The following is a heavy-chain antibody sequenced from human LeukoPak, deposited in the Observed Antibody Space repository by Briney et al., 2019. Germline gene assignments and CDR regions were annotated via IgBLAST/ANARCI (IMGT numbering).Heavy chain of an antibody. D-gene: IGHD3-22*01. CDR1: GYTFTSYG. J-gene: IGHJ4*02. Sequence: ASVKVSCKASGYTFTSYGINWVRQATGQGLEWMGWMNPNSGNTGYAQKFQGRVTMTRNTSISTAYMELSSLRSEDTAVYYCASTSPGYYDSSGYYSDYWGQGTLVTVSS. CDR3: ASTSPGYYDSSGYYSDY. CDR2: MNPNSGNT. V-gene: IGHV1-8*01.